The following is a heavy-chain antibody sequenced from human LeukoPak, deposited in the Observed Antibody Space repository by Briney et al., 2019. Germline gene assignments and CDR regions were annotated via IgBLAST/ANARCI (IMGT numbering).Heavy chain of an antibody. D-gene: IGHD3-10*01. CDR2: ITNSGNSK. CDR3: ARQNEVGFRQPYYFDY. CDR1: EFTFSSYS. J-gene: IGHJ4*02. Sequence: GGSLRLSCAASEFTFSSYSMNWVRQAPGKGLEWVSYITNSGNSKSYADSVKGRFTISRDNTKNSLYLQMNGLRAEDTAVYYCARQNEVGFRQPYYFDYWGQGTLVTVSS. V-gene: IGHV3-48*01.